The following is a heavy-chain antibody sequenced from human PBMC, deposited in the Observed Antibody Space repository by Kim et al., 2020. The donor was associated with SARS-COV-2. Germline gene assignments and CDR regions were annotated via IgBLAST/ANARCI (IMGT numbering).Heavy chain of an antibody. Sequence: GGSLRLSCAASGFTFSSYAMHWVRQAPGKGLEWVAVISYDGSNKYYADSVKGRFTISRDNSKNTLYLQMNSLRAEDTAVYYCARVPRITMVRGAYYGMDVWGQGTTVTVSS. CDR3: ARVPRITMVRGAYYGMDV. J-gene: IGHJ6*02. CDR1: GFTFSSYA. V-gene: IGHV3-30*04. CDR2: ISYDGSNK. D-gene: IGHD3-10*01.